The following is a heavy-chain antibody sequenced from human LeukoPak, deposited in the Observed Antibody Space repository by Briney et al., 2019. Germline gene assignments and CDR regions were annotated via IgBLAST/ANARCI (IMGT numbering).Heavy chain of an antibody. CDR3: AKTIVAVAGGSDPFDY. V-gene: IGHV3-23*01. CDR1: GFTFSTYG. D-gene: IGHD6-19*01. Sequence: PGGTLRLSCVASGFTFSTYGMSWVRQAPGKGLEWVSAISGSGGSTYYADSVKGRFTISRDNSKNTLYLQMNSLRAEDTAVYYCAKTIVAVAGGSDPFDYWGQGTLVTVSS. CDR2: ISGSGGST. J-gene: IGHJ4*02.